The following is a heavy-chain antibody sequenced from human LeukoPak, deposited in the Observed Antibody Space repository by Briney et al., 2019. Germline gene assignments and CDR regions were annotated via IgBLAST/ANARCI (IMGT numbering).Heavy chain of an antibody. Sequence: GGSLTLSCAASGFTFSRSAMHWVRQAPGKGLEWVAIFSYDGSNKFYSDSVRGRFTISRDNSENTMFLQMNSLRAEDTAVYYCAKEISASGTIGNWFDPWGRGTLITVFS. D-gene: IGHD3-10*01. J-gene: IGHJ5*02. V-gene: IGHV3-30-3*01. CDR3: AKEISASGTIGNWFDP. CDR2: FSYDGSNK. CDR1: GFTFSRSA.